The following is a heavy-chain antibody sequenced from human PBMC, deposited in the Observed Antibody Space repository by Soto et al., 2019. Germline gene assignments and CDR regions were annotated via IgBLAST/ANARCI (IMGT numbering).Heavy chain of an antibody. CDR1: GFTFSVYS. J-gene: IGHJ4*02. CDR2: ITSDTKTI. V-gene: IGHV3-48*02. CDR3: ARSVEGHFDY. D-gene: IGHD6-19*01. Sequence: EVQLVESGGDLVQRGGSLRLSCVASGFTFSVYSMNWVRHAPGKGLEWFSYITSDTKTIKYADSVKGRFTISRDNAKNSVYLQMNSLRDEDTAVYYCARSVEGHFDYWGQGTVVTVSS.